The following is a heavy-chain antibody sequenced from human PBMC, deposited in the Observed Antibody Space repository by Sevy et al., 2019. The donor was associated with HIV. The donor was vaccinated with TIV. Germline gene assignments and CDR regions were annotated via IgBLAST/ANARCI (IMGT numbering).Heavy chain of an antibody. CDR3: TRSNPYYYYMDV. Sequence: GGSLRLSCAASGFSLSGSVMDWVRQAAGKGLEWVGHIRRKADMYATDYDASVKGRFTISRDDSENTAYLQMNSLKTEDTAVYYCTRSNPYYYYMDVRGQGTTVTVSS. CDR2: IRRKADMYAT. D-gene: IGHD2-8*01. CDR1: GFSLSGSV. J-gene: IGHJ6*02. V-gene: IGHV3-73*01.